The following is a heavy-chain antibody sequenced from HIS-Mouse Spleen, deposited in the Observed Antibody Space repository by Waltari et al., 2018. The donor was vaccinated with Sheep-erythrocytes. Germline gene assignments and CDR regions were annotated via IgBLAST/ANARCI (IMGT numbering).Heavy chain of an antibody. D-gene: IGHD6-13*01. J-gene: IGHJ4*02. CDR2: IKSKTDGGTT. CDR1: GFTFSNAW. V-gene: IGHV3-15*01. CDR3: TISSSFDY. Sequence: EVQLVESGGGLVKPGGSLRLSCAASGFTFSNAWMSWVRQAPGKGLEGFGRIKSKTDGGTTDYAAPVKGRFTISRDDSKNTLYLQMNSLKTEDTAVYYCTISSSFDYWGQGTLVTVSS.